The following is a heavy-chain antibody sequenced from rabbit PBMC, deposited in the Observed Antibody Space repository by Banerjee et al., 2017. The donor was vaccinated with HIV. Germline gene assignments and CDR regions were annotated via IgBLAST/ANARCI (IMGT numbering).Heavy chain of an antibody. Sequence: QEQLVESGGGLVQPEGSLTLTCKASGFDFSSDAMCWVRQAPGKGVEWIAGINNRSGNTVYATWAKGRFTSSKPPSTTVTLQMTSLTAADTAPYFCARDLAGVIGWNFDLGGQGPLVPVS. CDR2: INNRSGNT. V-gene: IGHV1S45*01. D-gene: IGHD4-1*01. J-gene: IGHJ4*01. CDR1: GFDFSSDA. CDR3: ARDLAGVIGWNFDL.